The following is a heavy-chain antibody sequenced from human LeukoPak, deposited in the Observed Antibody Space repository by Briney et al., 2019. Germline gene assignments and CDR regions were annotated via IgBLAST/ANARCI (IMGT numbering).Heavy chain of an antibody. D-gene: IGHD5-18*01. CDR2: IYPGDSDT. CDR3: ARHEGSYGYKEGTDY. V-gene: IGHV5-51*01. CDR1: GYSFTSYW. J-gene: IGHJ4*02. Sequence: PGESLKISCKGSGYSFTSYWIGWVRQMPGKGLEWMGIIYPGDSDTRYSPSFQGQVTISADKSISTAYLQWSSLKASDTAMYYCARHEGSYGYKEGTDYWGQGTLVTVSS.